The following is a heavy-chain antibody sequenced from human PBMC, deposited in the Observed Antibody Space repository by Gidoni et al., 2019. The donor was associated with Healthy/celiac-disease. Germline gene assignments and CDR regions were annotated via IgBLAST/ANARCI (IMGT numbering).Heavy chain of an antibody. CDR1: GFTFDDYT. CDR3: AKEGRGTSPWYFDL. D-gene: IGHD1-1*01. Sequence: EVQLVESGGVVVQPGGSLRLSCAASGFTFDDYTMHWVRQAPGKGLEWVSLISWDGGSTYYADSVKGRFTISRDNSKNSLYLQMNSLRTEDTALYYCAKEGRGTSPWYFDLWGRGTLVTVSS. J-gene: IGHJ2*01. V-gene: IGHV3-43*01. CDR2: ISWDGGST.